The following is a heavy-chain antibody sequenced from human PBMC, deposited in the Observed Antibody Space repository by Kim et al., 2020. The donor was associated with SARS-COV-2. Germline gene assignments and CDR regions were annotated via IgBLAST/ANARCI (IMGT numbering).Heavy chain of an antibody. CDR3: AKDGRRYCSSTSCYVFDY. CDR2: ISYDGSNK. V-gene: IGHV3-30*18. Sequence: GGSLRLSCAASGFTFSSYGMHWVRQAPGKGLEWVAVISYDGSNKYYADSVKGRFTISRDNSKNTLYLQMNSLRAEDTAVYYCAKDGRRYCSSTSCYVFDYWGQGTLVTVSS. J-gene: IGHJ4*02. D-gene: IGHD2-2*01. CDR1: GFTFSSYG.